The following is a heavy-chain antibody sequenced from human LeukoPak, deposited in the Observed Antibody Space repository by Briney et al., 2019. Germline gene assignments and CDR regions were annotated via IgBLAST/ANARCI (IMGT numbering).Heavy chain of an antibody. CDR1: GFTFSSYS. D-gene: IGHD6-19*01. CDR3: ARDEGIAVALDY. CDR2: ISSSSSYI. J-gene: IGHJ4*02. Sequence: GGSLRLSCAASGFTFSSYSMNWVRQAPGKGLEWVSSISSSSSYIYYADSVKGRFTISRDNAKNSLYLQMNSLRAEDTAVYYCARDEGIAVALDYWGQGTLVTVSS. V-gene: IGHV3-21*01.